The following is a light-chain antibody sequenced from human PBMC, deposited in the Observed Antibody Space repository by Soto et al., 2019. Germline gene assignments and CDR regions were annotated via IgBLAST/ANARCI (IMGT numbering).Light chain of an antibody. CDR2: EVS. J-gene: IGLJ1*01. CDR3: SSYTSSSTL. Sequence: QSALTHPASVSGSPGKSITISCTGTSSDVGSYNYVSWYQQHPGKAPKLMIYEVSDRPSGISSRFSGSKSGNTASLTISGLQTEDEAEYYCSSYTSSSTLFGTGTKLTVL. CDR1: SSDVGSYNY. V-gene: IGLV2-14*01.